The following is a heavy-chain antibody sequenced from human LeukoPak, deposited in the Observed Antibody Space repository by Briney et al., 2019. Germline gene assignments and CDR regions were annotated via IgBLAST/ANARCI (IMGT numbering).Heavy chain of an antibody. D-gene: IGHD3-10*01. CDR1: GYTFTGYY. V-gene: IGHV1-2*02. Sequence: ASVKVSCKASGYTFTGYYMHWVRQAPGQGLEWMGWINPNSGGTNYAQKFQGRVTMTRDTSISTAYKELSRLRSDDTAVYYCARDQGALWFGDSSWVWFDPWGQGTLVTVSS. CDR2: INPNSGGT. CDR3: ARDQGALWFGDSSWVWFDP. J-gene: IGHJ5*02.